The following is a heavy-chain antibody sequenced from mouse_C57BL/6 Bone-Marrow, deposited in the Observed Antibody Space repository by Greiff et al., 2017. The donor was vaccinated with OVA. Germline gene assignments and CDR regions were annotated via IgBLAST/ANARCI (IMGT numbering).Heavy chain of an antibody. V-gene: IGHV2-2*01. CDR2: IWSGGST. CDR3: ARSTVVGPFAY. J-gene: IGHJ3*01. D-gene: IGHD1-1*01. Sequence: QVQLKQSGPGLVQPAQCLSITCTASGFSLTSYGVHWVRQSPGKGLEWLGVIWSGGSTDYNAAFICRLSISKDNSKSQDFFQMNSPQADDTAIYYCARSTVVGPFAYWGRGTLVTVTA. CDR1: GFSLTSYG.